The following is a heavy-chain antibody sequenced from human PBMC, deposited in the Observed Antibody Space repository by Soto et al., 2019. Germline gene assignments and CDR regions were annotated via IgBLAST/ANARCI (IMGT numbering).Heavy chain of an antibody. CDR2: IIPVFGTP. CDR1: GGSLSNYG. J-gene: IGHJ6*02. D-gene: IGHD3-22*01. Sequence: QVQLVQSGAEVKKPGSSVKVSCKASGGSLSNYGISWVRQAPGQGLEWMVAIIPVFGTPNYAQKFQDRVTITADESTTTVYMEVRSLTSEDTALYYCERGDATKIVVTTYYAMDVWGQGTTVTVS. CDR3: ERGDATKIVVTTYYAMDV. V-gene: IGHV1-69*12.